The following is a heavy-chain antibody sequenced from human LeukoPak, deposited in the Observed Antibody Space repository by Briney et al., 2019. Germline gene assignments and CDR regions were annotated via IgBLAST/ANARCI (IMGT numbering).Heavy chain of an antibody. Sequence: SETLSLTCAVYGGSFSGYYWSWIRQPPGKGLEWIGSIYYSGSTYYNPSLKSRVTISVDTSKNQLSLKLSSVTAADTAVYYCARSVYYYDSSGYLRFDPWGQGTLVTVSS. CDR3: ARSVYYYDSSGYLRFDP. D-gene: IGHD3-22*01. J-gene: IGHJ5*02. CDR1: GGSFSGYY. CDR2: IYYSGST. V-gene: IGHV4-34*01.